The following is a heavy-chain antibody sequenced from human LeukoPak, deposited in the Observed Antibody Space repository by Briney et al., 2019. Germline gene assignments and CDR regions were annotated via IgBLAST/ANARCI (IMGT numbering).Heavy chain of an antibody. J-gene: IGHJ4*02. CDR1: GFTVSTSY. CDR3: AKDRFTVTPYYFDF. D-gene: IGHD4-17*01. Sequence: GGSLRLSCAASGFTVSTSYMTWVRQAPGEGLEWVSGISGSGGTTNYADSVKGRFTISRDNSKNTVYLQMNSLRAEDTAFYYCAKDRFTVTPYYFDFWGQGTLVTVSS. CDR2: ISGSGGTT. V-gene: IGHV3-23*01.